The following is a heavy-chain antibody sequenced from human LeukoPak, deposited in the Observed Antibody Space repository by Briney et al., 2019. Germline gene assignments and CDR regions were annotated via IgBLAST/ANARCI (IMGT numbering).Heavy chain of an antibody. CDR1: GGSISSGDYY. Sequence: SETLSLTCTVSGGSISSGDYYWSWIRQPPGKGLEWIGYIYYRGSTYYNPPLKSRITISVDTSKNQFSLKLSSVTAADTAVYYCAREPPFYGYRYFDLWGRGTLVTVSS. J-gene: IGHJ2*01. CDR3: AREPPFYGYRYFDL. V-gene: IGHV4-30-4*08. D-gene: IGHD2/OR15-2a*01. CDR2: IYYRGST.